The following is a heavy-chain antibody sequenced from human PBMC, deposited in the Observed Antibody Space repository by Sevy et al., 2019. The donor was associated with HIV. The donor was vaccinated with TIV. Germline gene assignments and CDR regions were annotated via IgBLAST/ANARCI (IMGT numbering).Heavy chain of an antibody. CDR3: ARDGPGDWGTNWFAFDI. Sequence: SETLPLTCTVSGGSISSGSYYWSWIRQPAGKGLEWVGRISTSGSTNYNPSLKSRVTILRDTSKNQFSLRLTSMTAADTAVYYCARDGPGDWGTNWFAFDIWGQGTMVTVSS. CDR1: GGSISSGSYY. J-gene: IGHJ3*02. V-gene: IGHV4-61*02. D-gene: IGHD2-21*02. CDR2: ISTSGST.